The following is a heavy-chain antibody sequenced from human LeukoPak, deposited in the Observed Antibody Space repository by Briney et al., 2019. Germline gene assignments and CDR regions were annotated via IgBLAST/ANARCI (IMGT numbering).Heavy chain of an antibody. CDR3: AKVHGFGPEITYYYYYMDV. CDR1: GGSISSSSYY. Sequence: SETLSLTCTVSGGSISSSSYYWGWIRQPPGKGLEWIGSIYYSGSTYYNPSLKSRVTISVDTSKNQFSLKLSSVTAADTAVYYCAKVHGFGPEITYYYYYMDVWGKGTTVTVSS. CDR2: IYYSGST. V-gene: IGHV4-39*01. D-gene: IGHD3/OR15-3a*01. J-gene: IGHJ6*03.